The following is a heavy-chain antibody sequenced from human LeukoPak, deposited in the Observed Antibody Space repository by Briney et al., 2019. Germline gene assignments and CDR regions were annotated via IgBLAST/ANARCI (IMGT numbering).Heavy chain of an antibody. CDR1: GHTFTSYD. J-gene: IGHJ6*03. Sequence: ASVKVSCKASGHTFTSYDINWVRQATGQGLEWMGWMNPNSGNTGYAQKFQGRVTVTRNTSISTAYMELSSLRSDDTAVYYCARSRTEYYYYYYMDVWGKGTTVTVSS. D-gene: IGHD1-14*01. V-gene: IGHV1-8*01. CDR3: ARSRTEYYYYYYMDV. CDR2: MNPNSGNT.